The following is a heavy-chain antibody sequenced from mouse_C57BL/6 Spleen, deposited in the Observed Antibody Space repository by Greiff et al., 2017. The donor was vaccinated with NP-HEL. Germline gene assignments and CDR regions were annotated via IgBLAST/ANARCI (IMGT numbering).Heavy chain of an antibody. J-gene: IGHJ2*01. V-gene: IGHV5-4*01. CDR2: ISDGGSYT. CDR3: ARDGSNVPFED. Sequence: EVHLVESGGGLVKPGGSLKLSCAASGFTFSSYAMSWVRQTPEKRLEWVATISDGGSYTYYPDNVKGRFTISRDNAKNNLYLQMSHLKSEDTAMCYCARDGSNVPFEDWGQGTTLPVSS. D-gene: IGHD2-5*01. CDR1: GFTFSSYA.